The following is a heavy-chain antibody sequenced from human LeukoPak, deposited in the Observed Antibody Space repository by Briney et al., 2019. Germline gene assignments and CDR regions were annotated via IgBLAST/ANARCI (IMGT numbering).Heavy chain of an antibody. CDR3: ATYDSSGYLDY. CDR2: IKQDGSEK. D-gene: IGHD3-22*01. J-gene: IGHJ4*02. CDR1: GFTFSSYW. V-gene: IGHV3-7*01. Sequence: GESLTLSCAASGFTFSSYWMSWVRQAPGKGLEWVANIKQDGSEKYYVDSVKGRFTISRDNAKNPLYLQMNSLRAEDTAVYYCATYDSSGYLDYWGQGTLVTVSS.